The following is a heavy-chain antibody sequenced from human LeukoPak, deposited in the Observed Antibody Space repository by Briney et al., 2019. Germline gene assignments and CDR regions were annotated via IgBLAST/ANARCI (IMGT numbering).Heavy chain of an antibody. V-gene: IGHV1-18*01. J-gene: IGHJ4*02. CDR3: ARDRIAAAVPRGDIDY. CDR2: ISAYNGNT. CDR1: GYTFTSYG. Sequence: GASVKVSCKASGYTFTSYGISWVRQAPGQGLEWMGWISAYNGNTNYAQKLQGRVTMTTDTSTSTAYMELRSLRSDDTAVYYCARDRIAAAVPRGDIDYWGQGTLVTVSS. D-gene: IGHD6-13*01.